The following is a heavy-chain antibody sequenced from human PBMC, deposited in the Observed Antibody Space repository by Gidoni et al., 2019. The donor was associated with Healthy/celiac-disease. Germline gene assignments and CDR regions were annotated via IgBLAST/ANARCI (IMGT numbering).Heavy chain of an antibody. V-gene: IGHV2-5*01. J-gene: IGHJ6*02. Sequence: QITLKESGPTLVKPTQTLTLTCTFSGFSLSTSGVGVGWIRQPPGKALEWLALIYWNDDKRYSPSLKSRLTITKDTSKNQVVLTMTNMDPVDTATYYCAHIHDSSGYPYYYYYYGMDVWGQGTTVTVSS. CDR2: IYWNDDK. CDR1: GFSLSTSGVG. D-gene: IGHD3-22*01. CDR3: AHIHDSSGYPYYYYYYGMDV.